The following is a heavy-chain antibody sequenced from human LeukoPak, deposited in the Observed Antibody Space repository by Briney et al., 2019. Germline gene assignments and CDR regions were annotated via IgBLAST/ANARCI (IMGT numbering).Heavy chain of an antibody. J-gene: IGHJ3*02. Sequence: GGSLRLSCSASGFSFSSDGMSWVRQAPGKGLEWVSGISWNSGSIGYADSVKGRFTISRDNAKNSLYLQMNSLRAEDTALYYCAKDLSTMVRPDAFDIWGQGTMVTVSS. CDR3: AKDLSTMVRPDAFDI. CDR2: ISWNSGSI. CDR1: GFSFSSDG. V-gene: IGHV3-9*01. D-gene: IGHD3-10*01.